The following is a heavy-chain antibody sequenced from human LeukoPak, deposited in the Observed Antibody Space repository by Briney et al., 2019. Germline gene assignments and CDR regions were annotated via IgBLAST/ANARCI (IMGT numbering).Heavy chain of an antibody. CDR3: ARVATAMALEEKGLDH. CDR2: INHSGST. V-gene: IGHV4-34*01. Sequence: PSETLSLTCAVYGGSFGGYYWSWIRQPPGKGLEWIGEINHSGSTNYNPSLKSRVTISVDTSKNQFSLKLSSVTAADTAVYYCARVATAMALEEKGLDHWGQGTLVTVSS. D-gene: IGHD5-18*01. J-gene: IGHJ4*02. CDR1: GGSFGGYY.